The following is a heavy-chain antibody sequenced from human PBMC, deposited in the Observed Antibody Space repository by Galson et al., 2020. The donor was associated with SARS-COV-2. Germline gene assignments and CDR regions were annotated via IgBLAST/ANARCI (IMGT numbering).Heavy chain of an antibody. CDR3: ARGARGGHFYGASDALDV. J-gene: IGHJ3*01. V-gene: IGHV4-39*07. Sequence: SETLSLTCTVSGGSISSSSYYWGWIRQPPGKGLEWIGSIYYSGSTNYNPSLRSRVTMSVDTSQNQFSLNLSSATAADTAVYFCARGARGGHFYGASDALDVWGQGIVVTVS. D-gene: IGHD4-17*01. CDR2: IYYSGST. CDR1: GGSISSSSYY.